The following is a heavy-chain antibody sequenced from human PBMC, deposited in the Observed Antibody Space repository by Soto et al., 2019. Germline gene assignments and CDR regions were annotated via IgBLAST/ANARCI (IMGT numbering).Heavy chain of an antibody. V-gene: IGHV4-38-2*02. D-gene: IGHD2-21*02. Sequence: SETLSLTCSVSGFAISRGYYWSWVRQPPGKGLEWIGSIYPSVSSYHNPSLATRLGLSIDASKNQFTLNLTSVTAADTALYFCAREKVGTTFFDTWGPGIQVTVSS. CDR1: GFAISRGYY. CDR2: IYPSVSS. J-gene: IGHJ4*02. CDR3: AREKVGTTFFDT.